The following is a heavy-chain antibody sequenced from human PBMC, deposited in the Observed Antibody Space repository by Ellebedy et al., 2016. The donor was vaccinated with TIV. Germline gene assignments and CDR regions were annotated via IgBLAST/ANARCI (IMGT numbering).Heavy chain of an antibody. CDR3: ARVPDYDILTGLDY. D-gene: IGHD3-9*01. Sequence: AASVKVSCKASGYTFTGYYMHWARQAPGQGLEWMGWINPNSGGTNYAQKFQGRVTMTRDTSISTAYMELSRLRSDDTAVYYCARVPDYDILTGLDYWGQGTLVTVSS. CDR1: GYTFTGYY. CDR2: INPNSGGT. V-gene: IGHV1-2*02. J-gene: IGHJ4*02.